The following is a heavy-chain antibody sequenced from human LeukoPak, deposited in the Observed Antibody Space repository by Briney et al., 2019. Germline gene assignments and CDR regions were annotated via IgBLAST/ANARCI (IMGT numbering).Heavy chain of an antibody. D-gene: IGHD2-21*02. CDR2: IAYDGSRK. J-gene: IGHJ4*02. CDR1: GFTFSGYG. V-gene: IGHV3-30*03. CDR3: ARGFVLGAAKNYFDY. Sequence: PGGSLRLSCAGSGFTFSGYGMHWVRQAPGKGLEWVTGIAYDGSRKHYADSVKGRFTISRDNSRNTLSLQMNSLRAEDTALYYCARGFVLGAAKNYFDYWGQGALVTVSS.